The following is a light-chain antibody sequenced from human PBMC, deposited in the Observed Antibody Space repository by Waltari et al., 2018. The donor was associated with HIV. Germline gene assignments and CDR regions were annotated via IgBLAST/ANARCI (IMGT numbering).Light chain of an antibody. CDR1: SGSLASNY. Sequence: NFMLTQSHSVSEFPGKTVTVSCTRSSGSLASNYVQWYQQRPGSAPTTVIYGDNQRPSGVPDRFSGSIDSASNSASLTISGLKTEDEADYYCQSYDSSNHAVFGGGTKLTVL. CDR2: GDN. V-gene: IGLV6-57*03. J-gene: IGLJ3*02. CDR3: QSYDSSNHAV.